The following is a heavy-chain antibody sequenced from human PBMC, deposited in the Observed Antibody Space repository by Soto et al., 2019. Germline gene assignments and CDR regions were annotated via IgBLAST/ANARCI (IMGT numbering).Heavy chain of an antibody. CDR2: IYPGDSDT. J-gene: IGHJ5*02. CDR1: GYSFTSYW. V-gene: IGHV5-51*01. CDR3: ARVGYCISTSCLINWFDP. Sequence: GESLKISCKGSGYSFTSYWIGWVRQMPGKGLEWMGIIYPGDSDTRYSPSFQGQVTISADKSISTAYLQWSSLKASDTAMYYCARVGYCISTSCLINWFDPWGQGTLVTVSS. D-gene: IGHD2-2*01.